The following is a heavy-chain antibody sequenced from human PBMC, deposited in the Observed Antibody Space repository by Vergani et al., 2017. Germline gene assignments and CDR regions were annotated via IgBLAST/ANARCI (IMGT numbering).Heavy chain of an antibody. Sequence: QVQLVQSGAEVKKPGSSVKVSCKASGGTLSSYAISWVRQAPGQGLEWMGRIIPIFGTANYAQKFQGRVTITADESTSTAYMELSSLRSEDTAVYYCARDRGYXSGGSCYYYYGMDVWGQGTTVTVSS. D-gene: IGHD2-15*01. J-gene: IGHJ6*02. CDR1: GGTLSSYA. V-gene: IGHV1-69*13. CDR3: ARDRGYXSGGSCYYYYGMDV. CDR2: IIPIFGTA.